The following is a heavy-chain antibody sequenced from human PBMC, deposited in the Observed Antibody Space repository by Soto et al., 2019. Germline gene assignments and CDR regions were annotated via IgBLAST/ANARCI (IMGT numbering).Heavy chain of an antibody. CDR1: GASIISTTKY. V-gene: IGHV4-39*01. CDR2: ISSIGST. D-gene: IGHD4-17*01. J-gene: IGHJ4*02. Sequence: PSETLSLTCTVSGASIISTTKYWGWIRQPPGRGLEWIGTISSIGSTYYNPSLEGRVTISVDTSKNQFSLKVTSVTAADTGLYYCARQDHGDYEFFFDYWGQGPLVTVSS. CDR3: ARQDHGDYEFFFDY.